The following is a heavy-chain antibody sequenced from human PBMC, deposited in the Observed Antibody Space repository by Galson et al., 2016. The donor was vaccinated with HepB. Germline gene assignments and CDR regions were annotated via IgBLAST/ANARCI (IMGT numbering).Heavy chain of an antibody. CDR1: GFTFISYW. V-gene: IGHV3-74*01. D-gene: IGHD3-16*01. J-gene: IGHJ3*01. Sequence: SLRLSCAASGFTFISYWMPWLRQAPGKGLVWVARIKTDGTYADSLEGRFITTRDNAKNTLYLEMNSLRAEDTAVYFCARDGLGAFDLWGQGTMVTVSS. CDR2: IKTDG. CDR3: ARDGLGAFDL.